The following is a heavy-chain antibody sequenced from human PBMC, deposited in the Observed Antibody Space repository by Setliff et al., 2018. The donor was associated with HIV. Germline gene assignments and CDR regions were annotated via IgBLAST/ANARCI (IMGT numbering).Heavy chain of an antibody. Sequence: SETLSLTCTVSGDSISSSRSFWGWIRQSPGKGLEWIGSIYFSGTTNYNPSLKSRVTISVDKSKNQISLKITYVTAADTAAYFCARVSTDYVWGSFLSSGPYYFDFWGQGALVTVSS. CDR1: GDSISSSRSF. J-gene: IGHJ4*02. V-gene: IGHV4-39*07. D-gene: IGHD3-16*01. CDR2: IYFSGTT. CDR3: ARVSTDYVWGSFLSSGPYYFDF.